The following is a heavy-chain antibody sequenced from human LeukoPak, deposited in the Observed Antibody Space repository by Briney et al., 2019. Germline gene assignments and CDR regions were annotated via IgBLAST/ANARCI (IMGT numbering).Heavy chain of an antibody. J-gene: IGHJ4*02. D-gene: IGHD1-26*01. CDR3: ARDRVGATLDY. V-gene: IGHV4-39*07. Sequence: SETLSLTCKVSGASIGSSSYYWGWIRQPPGKGLEWIGSIDYSGSTYYNPSLKSRVTISVDTSKNQFSLRLTSVTAADTAVYYCARDRVGATLDYWGQGTLVTVSS. CDR1: GASIGSSSYY. CDR2: IDYSGST.